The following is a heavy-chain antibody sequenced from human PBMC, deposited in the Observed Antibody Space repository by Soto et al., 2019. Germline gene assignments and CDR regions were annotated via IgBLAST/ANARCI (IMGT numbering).Heavy chain of an antibody. J-gene: IGHJ4*02. Sequence: GASVKFSCKASGYTFTDYYMHWVRQAPGQGLEWMGWINPNSGATSYAQRFQGRVTMTRDTSISTAYMELSRLTSDDTAVYYCAREGGDIVQMVYALPWYWGQGTLVTVSS. V-gene: IGHV1-2*02. CDR3: AREGGDIVQMVYALPWY. CDR1: GYTFTDYY. D-gene: IGHD2-8*01. CDR2: INPNSGAT.